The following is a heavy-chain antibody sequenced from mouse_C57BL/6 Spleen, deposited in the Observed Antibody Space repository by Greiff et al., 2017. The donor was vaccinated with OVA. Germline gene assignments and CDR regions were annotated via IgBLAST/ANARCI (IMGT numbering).Heavy chain of an antibody. CDR1: GYAFSSSW. V-gene: IGHV1-82*01. D-gene: IGHD1-1*01. J-gene: IGHJ1*03. CDR2: IYPGDGDT. CDR3: ARGSRDWYFEV. Sequence: QVQLQQSGPELVKPGASVKISCKASGYAFSSSWMNWVKQRPGKGLEWIGRIYPGDGDTNYNGKFKGKATLTADKSASTAYMQLSSLTSEDYAVYCCARGSRDWYFEVWGTGTTVTVSS.